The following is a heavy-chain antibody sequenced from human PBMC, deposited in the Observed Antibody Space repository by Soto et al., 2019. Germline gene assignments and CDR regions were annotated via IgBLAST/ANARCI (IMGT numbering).Heavy chain of an antibody. CDR2: ITFDGNII. Sequence: LSLSCAASEFSFSAYAMHWIRQAPGKGLEWVAVITFDGNIIQYADSVKGRFIISRDNSKNTLFLQMNSLTGEDTAVYYSARTFDTTTSHPPSWRQGTPVTVTS. V-gene: IGHV3-30-3*01. CDR3: ARTFDTTTSHPPS. J-gene: IGHJ5*02. CDR1: EFSFSAYA. D-gene: IGHD3-9*01.